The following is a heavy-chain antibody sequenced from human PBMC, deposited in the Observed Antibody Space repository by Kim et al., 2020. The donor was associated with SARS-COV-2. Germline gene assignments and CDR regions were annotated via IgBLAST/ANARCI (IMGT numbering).Heavy chain of an antibody. V-gene: IGHV3-23*01. CDR2: ISGSGGST. D-gene: IGHD3-10*01. Sequence: GGSLRLSCAASGFTFSSYAMSWVRQAPGKGLEWVSAISGSGGSTYYADSVKGRFTISRDNSKNTLYLQMNSLRAEDTAVYYCAKGGYYGSGSPVYYFDYWGQGTLVTVSS. CDR3: AKGGYYGSGSPVYYFDY. CDR1: GFTFSSYA. J-gene: IGHJ4*02.